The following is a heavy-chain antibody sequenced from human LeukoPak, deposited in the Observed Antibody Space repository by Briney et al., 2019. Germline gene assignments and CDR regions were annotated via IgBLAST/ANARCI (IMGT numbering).Heavy chain of an antibody. CDR1: GFSFITYG. D-gene: IGHD3/OR15-3a*01. CDR2: ISYDGSNK. J-gene: IGHJ4*02. V-gene: IGHV3-30*03. Sequence: GGSLRLSCAASGFSFITYGMHWVRQAPGKGLEWVAVISYDGSNKYYADSVKGRFTISRDNSKNTLYLQMNSLRAEDTAVYYCARAFGLTDYWGQGTLVTVSS. CDR3: ARAFGLTDY.